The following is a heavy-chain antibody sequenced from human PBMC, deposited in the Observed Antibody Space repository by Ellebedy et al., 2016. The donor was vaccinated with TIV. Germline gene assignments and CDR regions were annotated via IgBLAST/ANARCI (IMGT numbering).Heavy chain of an antibody. Sequence: MPSETLSLTCTVSGGSISNSDYYWNWIRPPPGKGLEWIGSIYYSGSAYYNPSLTSRVTVSVDTSKNPFSLNLRSVTAADTAVYYCARDPALPRGRFDTWGQGTLVTVSS. J-gene: IGHJ5*02. CDR3: ARDPALPRGRFDT. CDR2: IYYSGSA. V-gene: IGHV4-39*07. CDR1: GGSISNSDYY.